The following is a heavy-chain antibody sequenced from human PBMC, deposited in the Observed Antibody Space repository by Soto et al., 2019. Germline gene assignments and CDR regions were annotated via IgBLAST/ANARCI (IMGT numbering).Heavy chain of an antibody. V-gene: IGHV4-39*01. CDR2: IYYSGST. J-gene: IGHJ3*02. Sequence: SETLSLTCTVAGGSIGSLDYYWSWIRQPPGKGLEWIGYIYYSGSTYYNPSLKSRVTISVDTSKNQFSLKLSSVTAADTAVYYCARRGWSNDYIWGSYRVDDAFDIWGQGTMVTVSS. CDR3: ARRGWSNDYIWGSYRVDDAFDI. D-gene: IGHD3-16*02. CDR1: GGSIGSLDYY.